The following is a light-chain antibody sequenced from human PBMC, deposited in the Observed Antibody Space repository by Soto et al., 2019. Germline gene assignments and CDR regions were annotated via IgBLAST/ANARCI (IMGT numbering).Light chain of an antibody. J-gene: IGLJ1*01. CDR2: SNN. CDR1: TSNIGSNS. CDR3: AAWDDSLDGFYV. V-gene: IGLV1-44*01. Sequence: QSVLTQPPSASGTPGQRITISCSGSTSNIGSNSVNWYHHLPGTAPKLLIFSNNQLPSGVPDRFSGSKSGTSASLAISGLQSDDEADYYCAAWDDSLDGFYVFGTGTKLTVL.